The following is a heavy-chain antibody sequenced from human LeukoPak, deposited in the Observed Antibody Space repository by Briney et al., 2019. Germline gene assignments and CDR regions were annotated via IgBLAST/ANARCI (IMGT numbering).Heavy chain of an antibody. D-gene: IGHD1-26*01. CDR3: ARGTRGRGDWYFDL. Sequence: GASVKVSCKASGYTFTSYGFSWVRQAPGQGLEWMAWISADKVNTNYAQKLQGRVTMSADTSTSTAYMELRSLTSDDTAVYYRARGTRGRGDWYFDLWGRGTLVTVSS. CDR1: GYTFTSYG. J-gene: IGHJ2*01. CDR2: ISADKVNT. V-gene: IGHV1-18*01.